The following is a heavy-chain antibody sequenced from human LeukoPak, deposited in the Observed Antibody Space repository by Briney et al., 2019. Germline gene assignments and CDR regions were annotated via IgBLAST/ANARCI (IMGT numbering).Heavy chain of an antibody. CDR1: GGSIDSDY. CDR3: ARDSGLLDAFDI. J-gene: IGHJ3*02. V-gene: IGHV4-59*01. CDR2: IYYTGNT. Sequence: SETLSLTCTVSGGSIDSDYWSWIRQPPGKGLEWIGYIYYTGNTNGNPSLKSRVTISQDTSKNQFSLKLSSVTAADTAVYCCARDSGLLDAFDIWGQGTMVTVSS. D-gene: IGHD2-8*02.